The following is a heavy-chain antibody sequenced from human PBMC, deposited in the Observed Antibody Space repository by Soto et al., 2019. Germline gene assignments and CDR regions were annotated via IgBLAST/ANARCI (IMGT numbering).Heavy chain of an antibody. D-gene: IGHD3-22*01. V-gene: IGHV3-23*01. CDR3: AKDPYCYDSSGYYDVPYYYGMDV. Sequence: EVQLLESGGGLVQPGGALRLSCAASGFTFSSYAMSWVRQAPGKGLEWVSAISGSGGSTYYADSVKGRFTISRDNSKNTLYLQMNSLRAEATDVYDCAKDPYCYDSSGYYDVPYYYGMDVWGQGTTVTVSS. CDR1: GFTFSSYA. J-gene: IGHJ6*02. CDR2: ISGSGGST.